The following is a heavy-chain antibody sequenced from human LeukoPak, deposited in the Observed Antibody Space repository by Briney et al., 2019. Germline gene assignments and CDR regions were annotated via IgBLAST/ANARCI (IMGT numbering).Heavy chain of an antibody. CDR3: ARGVTFDYGGNSSPFDY. Sequence: SDTLSLTCTVSGGSISSNYWSWIRQPRGKALEWIGFIYHSGSTNYNPSLKSRVAISIDTSTNQFVLKLNSVTAADTAVHYCARGVTFDYGGNSSPFDYWGQGNLVTVSS. V-gene: IGHV4-59*07. CDR1: GGSISSNY. CDR2: IYHSGST. D-gene: IGHD4-23*01. J-gene: IGHJ4*02.